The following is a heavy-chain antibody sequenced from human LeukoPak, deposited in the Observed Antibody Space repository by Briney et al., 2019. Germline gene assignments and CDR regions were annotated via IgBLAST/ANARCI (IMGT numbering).Heavy chain of an antibody. CDR1: GFTFSSYG. CDR3: ARDWGSVTLDY. V-gene: IGHV3-33*01. CDR2: IWYGGSNK. D-gene: IGHD4-11*01. J-gene: IGHJ4*02. Sequence: PGGSLRLSCAASGFTFSSYGMHWVRQAPGKGLEWVAVIWYGGSNKYYTDSVKGRFTISRDNSKNTLYLQMNSLRAEDTAVYYCARDWGSVTLDYWGQGTLVTVSS.